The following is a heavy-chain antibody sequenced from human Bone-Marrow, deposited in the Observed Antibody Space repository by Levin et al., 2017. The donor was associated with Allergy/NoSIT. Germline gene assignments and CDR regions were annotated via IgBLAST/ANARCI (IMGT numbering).Heavy chain of an antibody. V-gene: IGHV5-10-1*01. CDR1: GYRFSSYW. Sequence: KVSCQGSGYRFSSYWISWVRQLPGKGLEWMGRIDPSDSYIEYSPSFEGHLSISADESTSTAFLQWSGLKASDTAVYYCARERTIFGVVVKSYYYYMDVWGKGATVTVSS. J-gene: IGHJ6*03. CDR3: ARERTIFGVVVKSYYYYMDV. D-gene: IGHD3-3*01. CDR2: IDPSDSYI.